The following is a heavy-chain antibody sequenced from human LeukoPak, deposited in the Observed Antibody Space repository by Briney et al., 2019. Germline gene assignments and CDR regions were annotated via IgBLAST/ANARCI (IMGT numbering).Heavy chain of an antibody. CDR2: IYYSGST. CDR3: ARTDLGRHFDY. Sequence: SETLSLTCTVSGGSVSSGSSYWSWIRQPPGKGLEWIGYIYYSGSTNYNPSLKSRVTISVGTSKNQFSLKLRSVTAADTAVYYCARTDLGRHFDYWGQGTLVTVSS. CDR1: GGSVSSGSSY. D-gene: IGHD1-26*01. J-gene: IGHJ4*02. V-gene: IGHV4-61*01.